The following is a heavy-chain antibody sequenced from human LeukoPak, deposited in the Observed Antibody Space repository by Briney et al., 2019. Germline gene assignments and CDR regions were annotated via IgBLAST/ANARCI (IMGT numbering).Heavy chain of an antibody. D-gene: IGHD2-8*01. Sequence: SETLSLTCTVSGGSISKYYWSWIRQTPGKGLEWIGYIYYSGSTNYNPSLKSRVTISVDTSKNQFSLKLGSVTAADTAVYYCARHVCSNGVCFPYYYYYMDVWGKGTTVTVSS. J-gene: IGHJ6*03. CDR3: ARHVCSNGVCFPYYYYYMDV. CDR1: GGSISKYY. V-gene: IGHV4-59*08. CDR2: IYYSGST.